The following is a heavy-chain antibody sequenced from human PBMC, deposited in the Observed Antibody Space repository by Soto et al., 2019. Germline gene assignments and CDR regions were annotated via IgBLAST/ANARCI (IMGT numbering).Heavy chain of an antibody. CDR2: IYWDDDK. CDR1: GFSLTTSGVG. CDR3: AHRVFRTVSGLVTPTAIYFDF. D-gene: IGHD3-3*01. J-gene: IGHJ4*02. V-gene: IGHV2-5*02. Sequence: QITLNESGPTVVRPTETLTLTCRFSGFSLTTSGVGVGWFRQSPGKAPEWVALIYWDDDKRYSASLESTLTINNDTSKNQVVLKVSDLDPTDTATYYCAHRVFRTVSGLVTPTAIYFDFWGQGTPVAVSS.